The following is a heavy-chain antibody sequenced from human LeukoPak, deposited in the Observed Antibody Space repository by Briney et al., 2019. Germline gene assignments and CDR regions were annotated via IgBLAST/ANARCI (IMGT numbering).Heavy chain of an antibody. D-gene: IGHD6-19*01. CDR2: INPKTGGT. Sequence: ASVKVSCKASGYTFTDYYVHWVRQAPGQGLEWMGWINPKTGGTKYAQKFQDRVTMTRDTSITTAYMDLSRLISDDAAVYYCARGGDKQWLVLLDSWGQGTLVTVSS. J-gene: IGHJ4*02. V-gene: IGHV1-2*02. CDR1: GYTFTDYY. CDR3: ARGGDKQWLVLLDS.